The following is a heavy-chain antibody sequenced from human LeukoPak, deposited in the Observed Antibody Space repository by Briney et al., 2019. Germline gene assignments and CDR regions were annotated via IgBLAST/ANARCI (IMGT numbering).Heavy chain of an antibody. D-gene: IGHD2-2*01. Sequence: ASVKVSCKASGYTFTGYYMHWVRQAPGKGLEWMGWINPNSGGTNYAQKFQGRVTMTRDTSISTAYMELSRLRSDDTAVYYCATDIVVVPAASNGYWGQGTLVTVSS. CDR2: INPNSGGT. CDR3: ATDIVVVPAASNGY. J-gene: IGHJ4*02. CDR1: GYTFTGYY. V-gene: IGHV1-2*02.